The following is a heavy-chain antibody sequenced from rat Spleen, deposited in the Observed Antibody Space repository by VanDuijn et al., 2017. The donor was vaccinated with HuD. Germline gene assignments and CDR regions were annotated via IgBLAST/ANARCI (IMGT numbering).Heavy chain of an antibody. CDR1: EFSFSNYD. CDR3: SRGYYFDY. CDR2: ITNSAGST. J-gene: IGHJ2*01. Sequence: EVQLVESGGGLVQPGRSMKVSCAASEFSFSNYDMAWVRQAPTKGLEWVASITNSAGSTYYPDSVKGRFTISRDTAENTLYLQMGSLRSEDTATYYCSRGYYFDYWGRGVMVTVSS. D-gene: IGHD1-11*01. V-gene: IGHV5-25*01.